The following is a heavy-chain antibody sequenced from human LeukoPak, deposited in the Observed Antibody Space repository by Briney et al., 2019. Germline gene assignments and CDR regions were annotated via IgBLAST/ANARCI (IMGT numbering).Heavy chain of an antibody. V-gene: IGHV3-53*01. J-gene: IGHJ6*03. D-gene: IGHD4-17*01. CDR2: IYSGGTT. Sequence: GGSLRLSCAASGFAVSSNYMSWVRQAPGKGLEWVSVIYSGGTTYYADHVRGRFTISRDNSKNTLHLQMNSLRAEDTAVYYCARYGDYDYYYMDVWGKGTTVTVSS. CDR1: GFAVSSNY. CDR3: ARYGDYDYYYMDV.